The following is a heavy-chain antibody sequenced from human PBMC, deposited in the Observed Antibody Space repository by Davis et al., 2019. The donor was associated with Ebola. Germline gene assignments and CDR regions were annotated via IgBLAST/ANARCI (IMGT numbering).Heavy chain of an antibody. CDR1: GFTLDDYT. J-gene: IGHJ3*02. Sequence: PGGSLRLSCAASGFTLDDYTMHWVRQAPGKGLEWVSLISWDGGSPYYADSVKGRFTISRDNSKNSLYLQMNSLRTEDTALYYCAKVDAFDIWGQGTMVTVSS. CDR3: AKVDAFDI. CDR2: ISWDGGSP. V-gene: IGHV3-43*01.